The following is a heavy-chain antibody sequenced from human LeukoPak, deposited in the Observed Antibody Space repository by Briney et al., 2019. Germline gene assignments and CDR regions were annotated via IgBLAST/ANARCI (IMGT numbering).Heavy chain of an antibody. J-gene: IGHJ4*02. CDR3: AREYGSGSSYFDY. Sequence: SETLSLTCTVSGGSINSYYWSWIRQPPGKGLEWIGYIYYSGSTNYNPSLKSRVTISVDTSKNQFSLKLSSVTAADTAVYYCAREYGSGSSYFDYWGQGTLVTVSS. CDR1: GGSINSYY. D-gene: IGHD3-10*01. CDR2: IYYSGST. V-gene: IGHV4-59*01.